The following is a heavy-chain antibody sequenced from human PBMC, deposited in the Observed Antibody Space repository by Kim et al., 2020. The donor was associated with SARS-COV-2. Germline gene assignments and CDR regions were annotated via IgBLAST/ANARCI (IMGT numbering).Heavy chain of an antibody. Sequence: SRVTISVDTSKNQFSLKLSSVTAADTAVYYCARGSLNKSFQQLVPSFTDYWGQGTLVTVSS. D-gene: IGHD6-13*01. CDR3: ARGSLNKSFQQLVPSFTDY. J-gene: IGHJ4*02. V-gene: IGHV4-31*02.